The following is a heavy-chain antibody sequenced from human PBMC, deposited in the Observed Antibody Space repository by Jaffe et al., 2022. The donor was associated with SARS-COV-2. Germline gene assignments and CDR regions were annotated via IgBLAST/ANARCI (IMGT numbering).Heavy chain of an antibody. CDR3: ARVSFTGGDGWFDP. CDR1: EFTFKNYE. J-gene: IGHJ5*02. D-gene: IGHD7-27*01. Sequence: EVQLVESGGDLVQPGGSLRLSCAASEFTFKNYEMNWVRQAPGKGLEWISYINGDGNTRYYADSVKGRFTISRDNAKKSLYLQMNSLRAEDTAVYHCARVSFTGGDGWFDPWGQGTLVTVSS. CDR2: INGDGNTR. V-gene: IGHV3-48*03.